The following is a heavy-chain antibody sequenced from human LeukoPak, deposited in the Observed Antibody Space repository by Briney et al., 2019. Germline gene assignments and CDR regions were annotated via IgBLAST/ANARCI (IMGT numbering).Heavy chain of an antibody. V-gene: IGHV3-15*01. D-gene: IGHD1-26*01. CDR1: GFIFRSAW. CDR3: ITDLKSGSYPSIDY. CDR2: IRSKFDGGTT. J-gene: IGHJ4*02. Sequence: GSLRLSCAASGFIFRSAWMSWVRQAPGKGLEWVGRIRSKFDGGTTDYAAPVKGRFTISRDDSRNTMYLQMNSLKTEDTAVYYCITDLKSGSYPSIDYWGQGTLVTVSS.